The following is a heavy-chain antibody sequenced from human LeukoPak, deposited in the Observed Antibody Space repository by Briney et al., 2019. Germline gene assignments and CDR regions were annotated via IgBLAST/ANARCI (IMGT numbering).Heavy chain of an antibody. CDR2: ISSSSSYI. J-gene: IGHJ6*03. CDR1: AFTFTTYT. V-gene: IGHV3-21*01. D-gene: IGHD4-17*01. Sequence: GGSLRLSCAASAFTFTTYTMKWVRQAPGKGLEWVSSISSSSSYIYYADSVKGRFTISRDTAKNSLYLQMNSLRAEDTAVYSCARGDYGDYWNYYYMDVWGKGTTVTVSS. CDR3: ARGDYGDYWNYYYMDV.